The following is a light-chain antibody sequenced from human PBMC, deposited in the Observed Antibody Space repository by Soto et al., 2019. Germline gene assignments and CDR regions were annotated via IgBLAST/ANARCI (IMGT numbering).Light chain of an antibody. Sequence: QSVLTQPPSASGTPGQKVTISCSGASSNIGNNFVSWYQQVPGTAPKLLIYSDDQRPSGVPDRVSGSKSGTSASLAISGLRSEDEADYYCSTWDDSLNGFYVFGTGTKVTVL. CDR3: STWDDSLNGFYV. V-gene: IGLV1-47*02. CDR2: SDD. J-gene: IGLJ1*01. CDR1: SSNIGNNF.